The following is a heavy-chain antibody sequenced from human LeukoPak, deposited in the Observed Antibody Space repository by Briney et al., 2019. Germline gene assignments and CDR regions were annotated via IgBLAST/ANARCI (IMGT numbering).Heavy chain of an antibody. CDR2: IYYSGST. CDR3: ARADAIYGYDAP. V-gene: IGHV4-31*03. Sequence: PSETLSLTCTVSGGSISSGGYYWSWICHHPGNGLEWIGYIYYSGSTYYNPSLKSRVTISVDTSKNQFSLRLSSVTAADTAVYYCARADAIYGYDAPWGQGTPVTVSS. J-gene: IGHJ5*02. D-gene: IGHD4-17*01. CDR1: GGSISSGGYY.